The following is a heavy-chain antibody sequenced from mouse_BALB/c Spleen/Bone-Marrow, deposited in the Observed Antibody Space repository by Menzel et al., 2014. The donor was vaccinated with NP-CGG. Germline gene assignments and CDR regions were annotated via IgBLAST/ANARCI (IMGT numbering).Heavy chain of an antibody. V-gene: IGHV1-9*01. CDR3: ARELGDY. J-gene: IGHJ3*01. Sequence: VKPMASGAELMKPGASVKISCKATGYTFSSYWIEWVKQRPGHGLEWIREILPRSGSTNYNEKFKGKATFTPDTSSNTAYMQLSSMTSEDSAVYYCARELGDYWDQGTLVTVS. CDR1: GYTFSSYW. D-gene: IGHD4-1*01. CDR2: ILPRSGST.